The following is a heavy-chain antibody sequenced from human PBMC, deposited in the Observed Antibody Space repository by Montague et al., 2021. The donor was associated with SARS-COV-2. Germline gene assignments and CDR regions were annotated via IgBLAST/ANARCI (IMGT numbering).Heavy chain of an antibody. V-gene: IGHV4-59*01. CDR2: VYYSGST. J-gene: IGHJ6*02. CDR3: ASGADDYYYAMDA. CDR1: SGSISTYY. D-gene: IGHD3-10*01. Sequence: SETLSLTCTVSSGSISTYYWSWIRQPPGKGLEWMGYVYYSGSTNYNPSLKSRVTISVDTSKNQFSLKLRSVTAADTAVYYCASGADDYYYAMDAWGQGTTVTVSS.